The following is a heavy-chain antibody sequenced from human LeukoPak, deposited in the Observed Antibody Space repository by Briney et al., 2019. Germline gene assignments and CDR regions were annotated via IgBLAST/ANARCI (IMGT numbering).Heavy chain of an antibody. J-gene: IGHJ4*02. CDR3: ARDRMATEYFDY. Sequence: GGSLRLSCAASGFTFSSYSMNWVRQAPGKGLEWVSSISSSSSYIYYADSVKGRFTISRDNAKNSLYLRMNSLRAEDTAVYYCARDRMATEYFDYWGQGTLVTVSS. CDR1: GFTFSSYS. CDR2: ISSSSSYI. V-gene: IGHV3-21*01. D-gene: IGHD5-24*01.